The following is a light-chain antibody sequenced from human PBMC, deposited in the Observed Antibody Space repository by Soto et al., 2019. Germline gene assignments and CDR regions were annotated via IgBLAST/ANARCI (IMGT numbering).Light chain of an antibody. CDR3: SSYTSSSTHYV. J-gene: IGLJ1*01. Sequence: QSVLTQPASVSGSPGQSITISCTGTSSDVGGYNYVPWYQQHPGKAPKLMIYEVSNRPSGVSNRFSGSKSGNTASLTISGLQAEDEADYYCSSYTSSSTHYVFGTGPKVTVL. CDR1: SSDVGGYNY. CDR2: EVS. V-gene: IGLV2-14*01.